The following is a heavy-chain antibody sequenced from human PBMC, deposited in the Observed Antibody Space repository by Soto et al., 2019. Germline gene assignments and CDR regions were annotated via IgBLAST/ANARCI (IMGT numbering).Heavy chain of an antibody. V-gene: IGHV3-21*01. CDR1: GFTFSSYS. CDR2: ISSSSSYI. Sequence: PGGSLRLSCAASGFTFSSYSMNWVRQAPGKGLEWVSSISSSSSYIYYADSVKGRFTISRDNAKNSLYLQMNSLRAEDTAVYYCARDSLGLIVVVNVIDYWGQGTLVTVSS. D-gene: IGHD3-22*01. CDR3: ARDSLGLIVVVNVIDY. J-gene: IGHJ4*02.